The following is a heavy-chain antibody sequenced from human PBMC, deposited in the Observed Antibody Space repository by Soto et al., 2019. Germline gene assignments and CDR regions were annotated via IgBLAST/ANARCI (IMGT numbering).Heavy chain of an antibody. Sequence: EVQLVESGGGLVQPGGSLRLSCAASGFTFSRYWMIWVRQAPGKGLEWVANIEQDGSDKYYLDSVKGRFTVSRDNARNSLYLQMDSLRAEDTAVYYCVRDMDIVVASTNYDAFDIWGQGTMVPVSS. D-gene: IGHD2-21*01. J-gene: IGHJ3*02. V-gene: IGHV3-7*01. CDR1: GFTFSRYW. CDR2: IEQDGSDK. CDR3: VRDMDIVVASTNYDAFDI.